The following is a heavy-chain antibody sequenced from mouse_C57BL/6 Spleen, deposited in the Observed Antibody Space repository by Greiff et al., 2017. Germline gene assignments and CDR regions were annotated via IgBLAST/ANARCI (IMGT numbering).Heavy chain of an antibody. V-gene: IGHV5-15*04. CDR2: ISNLAYSI. J-gene: IGHJ2*01. Sequence: EVKLEESGGGLVQPGGSLKLSCAASGFTFSDYGMAWVRQAPRKGPEWVAFISNLAYSIYYADTVTGRFTISRENAKNTLYLEMSSLRSEDTAMYYCARPSGSSYRYFDYWGQGTTLTVSS. CDR3: ARPSGSSYRYFDY. D-gene: IGHD1-1*01. CDR1: GFTFSDYG.